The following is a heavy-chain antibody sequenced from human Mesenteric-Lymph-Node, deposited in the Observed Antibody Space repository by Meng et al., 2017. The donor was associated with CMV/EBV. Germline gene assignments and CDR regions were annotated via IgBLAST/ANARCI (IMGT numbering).Heavy chain of an antibody. CDR2: IYYSGST. CDR1: GGSISSSSYY. D-gene: IGHD4-23*01. CDR3: ANRGVVTPPPAVRGFDY. V-gene: IGHV4-39*01. Sequence: SETLSLTCTVSGGSISSSSYYWGWIRQPPGKGLEWIGSIYYSGSTYYNPSLKSRVTISVDTSKNQFSLKLSSVTAADTAVYYCANRGVVTPPPAVRGFDYWGQGTLVTVSS. J-gene: IGHJ4*02.